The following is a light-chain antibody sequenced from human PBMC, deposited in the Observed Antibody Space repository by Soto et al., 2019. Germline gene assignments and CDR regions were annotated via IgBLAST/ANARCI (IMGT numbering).Light chain of an antibody. V-gene: IGLV2-14*01. CDR3: SSYTTSTTYV. CDR2: EVS. CDR1: SSDVGGYDY. Sequence: QSALTQPASVSGSPGQSITISCTGTSSDVGGYDYVSWYQQHPGDAPKLMISEVSNRPSGVSNRFSGSKSGNTASLTISGLQAEDEADYYCSSYTTSTTYVFGTATKLTVL. J-gene: IGLJ1*01.